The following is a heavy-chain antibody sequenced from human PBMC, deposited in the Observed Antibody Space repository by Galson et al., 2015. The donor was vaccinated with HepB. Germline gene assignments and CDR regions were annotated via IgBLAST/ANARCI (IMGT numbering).Heavy chain of an antibody. V-gene: IGHV4-39*01. D-gene: IGHD2-15*01. J-gene: IGHJ4*02. CDR2: IYYSGST. Sequence: WGWIRQSPGKGLEWIGSIYYSGSTYYNPSLKSRVTISVDTSKNQFSLKLSSVTAADTAVYYCARRVAPKGAIDYWGQGTQVTVSS. CDR3: ARRVAPKGAIDY.